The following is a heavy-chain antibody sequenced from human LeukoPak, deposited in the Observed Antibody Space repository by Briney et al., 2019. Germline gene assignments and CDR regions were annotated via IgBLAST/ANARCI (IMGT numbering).Heavy chain of an antibody. CDR1: GGTFAGYY. J-gene: IGHJ4*02. D-gene: IGHD5-24*01. CDR2: INPNSGGT. CDR3: ARGGDGYNLPFDY. Sequence: ASVKVSCKASGGTFAGYYMHWVRQAPGQGLEWMGRINPNSGGTNYAQKFQGRVTMTRDTSISTAYMELSRLRSDDTAVYYCARGGDGYNLPFDYWGQGTLVTVSS. V-gene: IGHV1-2*06.